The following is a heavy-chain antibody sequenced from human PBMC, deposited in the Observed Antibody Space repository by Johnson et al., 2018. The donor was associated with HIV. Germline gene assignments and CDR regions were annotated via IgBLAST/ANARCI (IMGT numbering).Heavy chain of an antibody. J-gene: IGHJ3*02. D-gene: IGHD2/OR15-2a*01. CDR3: ATNRGGAFDI. V-gene: IGHV3-66*01. CDR1: GFTVSSNY. Sequence: VQLVESGGGVVQPGGSLRLSCAASGFTVSSNYMSWVRQAPGKGLEWVSLIYSGGSTYYADSVKGRFTISRDNSNNTLYLQMNSLRAEDTAVYYCATNRGGAFDIWGQGTMVTVSS. CDR2: IYSGGST.